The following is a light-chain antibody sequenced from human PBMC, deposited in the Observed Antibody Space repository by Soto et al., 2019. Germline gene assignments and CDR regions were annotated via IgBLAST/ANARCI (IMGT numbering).Light chain of an antibody. Sequence: QSALTQPPSASGSPGQSVTISCTGTSSDVGGYNYVSWYQQHPGKAPKLMIYEVSKRPSGVPDRFSGSKSGNTASLTVSGLQAEAEADYYCSSYAGSNNLVFCGGTKLTVL. CDR1: SSDVGGYNY. V-gene: IGLV2-8*01. CDR3: SSYAGSNNLV. CDR2: EVS. J-gene: IGLJ2*01.